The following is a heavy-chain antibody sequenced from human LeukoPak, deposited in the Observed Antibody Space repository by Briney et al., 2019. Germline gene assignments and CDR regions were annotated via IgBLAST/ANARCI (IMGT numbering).Heavy chain of an antibody. V-gene: IGHV1-24*01. D-gene: IGHD3-10*01. CDR1: GHSLIDLS. J-gene: IGHJ5*02. Sequence: ASVKVSCKVSGHSLIDLSMHWVRQGPGKGLEWMGGLDPEVGETIYAQKFQGRVTMTEDTSTDTANMYLSSLTSEDTAVYFCVTGQVVRGVIGVWFDPWGQGTLVTVSS. CDR2: LDPEVGET. CDR3: VTGQVVRGVIGVWFDP.